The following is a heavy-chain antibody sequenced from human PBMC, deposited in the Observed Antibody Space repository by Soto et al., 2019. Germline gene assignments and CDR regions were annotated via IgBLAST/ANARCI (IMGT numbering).Heavy chain of an antibody. D-gene: IGHD4-4*01. CDR2: ISAYNGNT. J-gene: IGHJ6*03. CDR3: ARAGYSNYGTFYYYYYMEV. Sequence: ASVKVSCKASGYTFTSYGISWVRQAPGQGLEWMGWISAYNGNTNYAQKLQGRVTMTTDTSTSTAYMELRSLRSDDTAVYYCARAGYSNYGTFYYYYYMEVWGKGTTVTVSS. V-gene: IGHV1-18*01. CDR1: GYTFTSYG.